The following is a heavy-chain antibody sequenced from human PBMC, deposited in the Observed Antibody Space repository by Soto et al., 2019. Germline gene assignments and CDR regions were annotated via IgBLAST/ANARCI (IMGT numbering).Heavy chain of an antibody. CDR3: ARVSYYYDSSGITGGFDP. CDR1: GYTFTRSG. CDR2: INPDNGNT. Sequence: VKVSCKASGYTFTRSGISWVRQAPGQGLEWLGWINPDNGNTNYAQHLQGRVSLTTDTSTSTAYMDLRSLRSDDTAVYYCARVSYYYDSSGITGGFDPWGQGTLVTVSS. V-gene: IGHV1-18*01. J-gene: IGHJ5*02. D-gene: IGHD3-22*01.